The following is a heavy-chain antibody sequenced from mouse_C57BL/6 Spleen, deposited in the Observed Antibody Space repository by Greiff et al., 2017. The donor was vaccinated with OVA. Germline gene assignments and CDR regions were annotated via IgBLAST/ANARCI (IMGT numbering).Heavy chain of an antibody. V-gene: IGHV1-42*01. J-gene: IGHJ3*01. D-gene: IGHD2-10*01. CDR3: ARSAYSPFAY. CDR1: GYSFTGYY. CDR2: INPSTGGT. Sequence: EVQVVESGPELVKPGASVKISCKASGYSFTGYYMNWVKQSPEKSLEWIGEINPSTGGTTYNQKFKAKATLTVDKSSSTAYMQLKSLTSEDSAVYYCARSAYSPFAYWGQGTLVTVSA.